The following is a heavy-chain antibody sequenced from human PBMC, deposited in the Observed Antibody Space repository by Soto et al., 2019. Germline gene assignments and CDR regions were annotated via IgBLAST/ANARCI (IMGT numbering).Heavy chain of an antibody. CDR1: GGSMNEYF. V-gene: IGHV4-59*01. J-gene: IGHJ4*02. CDR2: IYYLGST. D-gene: IGHD3-10*01. Sequence: KPSETLSLTCTVSGGSMNEYFWSWIRQSPGKGLEWIGYIYYLGSTDYNPSLKSRVTISVDTSKRQFSLRLTSVTAADTAVYYCARDGYDGSGSPYPAYWGPGTQVTVSS. CDR3: ARDGYDGSGSPYPAY.